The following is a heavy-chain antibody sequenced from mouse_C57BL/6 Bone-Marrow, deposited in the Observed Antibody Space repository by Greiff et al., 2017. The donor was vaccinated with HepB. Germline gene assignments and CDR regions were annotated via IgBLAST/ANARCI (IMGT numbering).Heavy chain of an antibody. J-gene: IGHJ3*01. CDR3: ARDYYGSAYAY. V-gene: IGHV1-64*01. CDR2: INPNSGST. D-gene: IGHD1-1*01. Sequence: QVQLQQPGAELVKPGASVKLSCKASGYTFTSYWMHWVKQRPGQGLEWIGMINPNSGSTNYNEKFKSKATLTVDKSSSTAYMQLSSLTSEDSAVYDCARDYYGSAYAYWGQGTLVTVSA. CDR1: GYTFTSYW.